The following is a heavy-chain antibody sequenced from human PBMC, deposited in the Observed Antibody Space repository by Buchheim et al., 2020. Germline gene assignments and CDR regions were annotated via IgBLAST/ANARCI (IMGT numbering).Heavy chain of an antibody. CDR2: ISRSP. J-gene: IGHJ6*02. CDR1: GFTFSSYN. D-gene: IGHD2-8*02. CDR3: ARDRREALLGYYYHAMDV. V-gene: IGHV3-21*01. Sequence: EVQLVESGGGLVKPGGSLRLSCVTSGFTFSSYNMNWVRQAPGKGLEWVSSISRSPHYADSLKGRFTISRDNAKNSLYLEMNSLRAEDTAVYYCARDRREALLGYYYHAMDVWGQGTT.